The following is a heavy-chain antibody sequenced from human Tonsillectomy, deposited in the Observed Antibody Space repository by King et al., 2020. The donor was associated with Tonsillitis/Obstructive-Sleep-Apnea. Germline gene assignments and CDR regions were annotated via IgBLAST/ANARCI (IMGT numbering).Heavy chain of an antibody. V-gene: IGHV3-48*03. CDR2: ISNRGSPI. D-gene: IGHD2-21*02. CDR1: GFTFRTYE. CDR3: AREGVGYGGDWDGMDV. Sequence: VQLVESGGGLVQPGGSLRLSCAASGFTFRTYEMNWVRQAPGKGLEWISYISNRGSPIYYADSVKGRFTISRDNAKNSLYLQMNSLRAEDTAVYYCAREGVGYGGDWDGMDVWGQGTTVTVSS. J-gene: IGHJ6*02.